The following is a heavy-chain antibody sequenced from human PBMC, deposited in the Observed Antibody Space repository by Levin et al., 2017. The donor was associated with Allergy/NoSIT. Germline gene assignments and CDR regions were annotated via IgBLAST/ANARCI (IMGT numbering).Heavy chain of an antibody. V-gene: IGHV1-58*01. CDR1: GFTFTSSA. D-gene: IGHD2-15*01. CDR2: IVVGSGNT. Sequence: KISCKASGFTFTSSAAQWVRQARGQRLEWIGWIVVGSGNTNYAQKFQERVPITRDMSTSTAYMELSSLRSEDTAVYYCAAPRVDCSGGSCYLVPPPFDYWGQGTLVTVSS. J-gene: IGHJ4*02. CDR3: AAPRVDCSGGSCYLVPPPFDY.